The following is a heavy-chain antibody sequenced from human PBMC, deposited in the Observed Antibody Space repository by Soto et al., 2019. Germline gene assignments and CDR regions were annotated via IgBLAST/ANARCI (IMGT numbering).Heavy chain of an antibody. CDR1: VFRFNRYG. V-gene: IGHV3-23*01. D-gene: IGHD1-7*01. Sequence: WCSLRLSCSACVFRFNRYGMSWVRQAPGKGLEWVSAISASGDNTYYADSVKGRFTISRDSSNNTLYLQMNSLRADDTALYYCVKLRLELLYLDSWGLGALVTVSS. CDR2: ISASGDNT. CDR3: VKLRLELLYLDS. J-gene: IGHJ4*02.